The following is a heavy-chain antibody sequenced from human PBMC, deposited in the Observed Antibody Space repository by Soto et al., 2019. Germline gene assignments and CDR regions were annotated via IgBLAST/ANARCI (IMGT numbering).Heavy chain of an antibody. J-gene: IGHJ3*02. CDR1: GGSISSGDYY. Sequence: SSETLSLTCTVSGGSISSGDYYWSWIRQPPGKGLEWIGYIYYSGSTYYNPSLKSRVTISVDTSKNQFSLKLSSVTAADTAVYYCASSSDIVLMVYANDAFDIWGQGTMVTVSS. V-gene: IGHV4-30-4*01. D-gene: IGHD2-8*01. CDR2: IYYSGST. CDR3: ASSSDIVLMVYANDAFDI.